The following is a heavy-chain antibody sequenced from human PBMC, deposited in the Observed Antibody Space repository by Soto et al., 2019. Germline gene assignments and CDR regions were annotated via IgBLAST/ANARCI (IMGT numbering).Heavy chain of an antibody. V-gene: IGHV3-74*01. CDR3: ARGGLGTFLLSY. J-gene: IGHJ4*02. CDR2: INSDGSST. D-gene: IGHD3-16*01. CDR1: GFTFSSHW. Sequence: EVQLVESGGGLVQPGGSLRLSCAASGFTFSSHWLHWVRQAPGKGLVWVSRINSDGSSTNYADSVKGQFTISRDNTKKTEYLQMKSLESDVTELYLYARGGLGTFLLSYGGLGTLVT.